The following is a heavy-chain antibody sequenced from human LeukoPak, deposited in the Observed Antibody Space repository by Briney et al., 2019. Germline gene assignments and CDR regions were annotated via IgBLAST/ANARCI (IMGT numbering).Heavy chain of an antibody. CDR3: ARLSGSQTTPY. CDR1: GGSFSGYY. V-gene: IGHV4-34*01. J-gene: IGHJ4*02. D-gene: IGHD1-26*01. Sequence: KSSETLSLTCAVYGGSFSGYYWSWIRQPPGKGLEWIGEINHSGSTNYNPSLKSRVTMSVDTSKNQFSLKLSSVTAADTAVYYCARLSGSQTTPYWGQGTLVTVSS. CDR2: INHSGST.